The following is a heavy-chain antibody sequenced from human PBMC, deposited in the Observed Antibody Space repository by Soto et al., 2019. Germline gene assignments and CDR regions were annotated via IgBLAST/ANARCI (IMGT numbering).Heavy chain of an antibody. D-gene: IGHD3-22*01. CDR2: ISNDGNTT. Sequence: VGSLRLSCAVSGFTFSSYWMHWVRQAPGKGLVWVSRISNDGNTTTYADSVKGRFTISRDNAKNTLYLQMNSLRAEDTAVYYCAGSGYYHNSGMDVWGQGTTVTVSS. CDR3: AGSGYYHNSGMDV. J-gene: IGHJ6*02. CDR1: GFTFSSYW. V-gene: IGHV3-74*03.